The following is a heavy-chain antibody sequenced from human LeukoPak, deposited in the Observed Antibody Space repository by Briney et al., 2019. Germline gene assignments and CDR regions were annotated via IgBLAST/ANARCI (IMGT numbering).Heavy chain of an antibody. V-gene: IGHV3-20*04. CDR3: ARGGSGWFRGYFDY. Sequence: GGSLRLSCAASGFTFYDYGMSWVRQAPGKGLEWVFGINWNGGSTGYAVSVKGRFTISRDNAKNSLYLQMNSLRAEDAALYYCARGGSGWFRGYFDYWGQGTLVTVSS. CDR1: GFTFYDYG. J-gene: IGHJ4*02. CDR2: INWNGGST. D-gene: IGHD6-19*01.